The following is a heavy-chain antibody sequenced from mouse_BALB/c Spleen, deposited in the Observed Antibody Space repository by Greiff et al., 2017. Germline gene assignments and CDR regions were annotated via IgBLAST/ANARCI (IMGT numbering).Heavy chain of an antibody. CDR2: IYPGDGDT. CDR1: GYAFSSSW. Sequence: VKLMESGPELVKPGASVKISCKASGYAFSSSWMNWVKQRPGQGLEWIGRIYPGDGDTNYNGKFKGKATLTADKSSSTAYMQLSSLTSVDSAVYFCARRGYGSYYAMDYWGQGTSVTVSS. D-gene: IGHD1-1*01. V-gene: IGHV1-82*01. J-gene: IGHJ4*01. CDR3: ARRGYGSYYAMDY.